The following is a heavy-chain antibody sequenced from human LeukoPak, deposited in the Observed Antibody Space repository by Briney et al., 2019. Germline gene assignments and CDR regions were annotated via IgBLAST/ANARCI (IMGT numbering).Heavy chain of an antibody. CDR2: ISSSGSTI. CDR1: GFTLSSYE. V-gene: IGHV3-48*03. D-gene: IGHD2-15*01. CDR3: ARVWGAVVVVFDY. Sequence: GGSLRLSCAASGFTLSSYEMNWVRQAPGKGLEWVSYISSSGSTIYYADSVKGRFTISRDNAKNSLYLQMNSLRAEDTAVYYCARVWGAVVVVFDYWGQGTLVTVSS. J-gene: IGHJ4*02.